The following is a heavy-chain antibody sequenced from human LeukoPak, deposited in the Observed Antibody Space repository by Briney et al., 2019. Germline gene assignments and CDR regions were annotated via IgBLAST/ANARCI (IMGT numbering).Heavy chain of an antibody. CDR2: IYRTGST. J-gene: IGHJ4*02. Sequence: SETLSLTCTVSGGSISSSSYYWGWIRQPPGKGLEWVGNIYRTGSTFYNPSLKSRVTISVDTSKNQFSLKLSSVTAADTAVYYCARVDRVIPADTHFDSWGQGTLVTVSS. V-gene: IGHV4-39*07. D-gene: IGHD2/OR15-2a*01. CDR3: ARVDRVIPADTHFDS. CDR1: GGSISSSSYY.